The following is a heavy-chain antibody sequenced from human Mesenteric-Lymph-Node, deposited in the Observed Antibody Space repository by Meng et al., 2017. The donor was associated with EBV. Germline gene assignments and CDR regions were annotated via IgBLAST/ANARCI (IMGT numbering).Heavy chain of an antibody. CDR2: HYYSGTT. D-gene: IGHD1-26*01. Sequence: GQRQEWGPGVGKPWETLALTCIVSGGCVSSGSYYCSCGRHPTRKGLECIGDHYYSGTTNYNPSLKGRVTISLAPSKNQCLLKISSVTAADTAVYYCVRGASIGPRFFDYWGQGTLVTVSS. CDR1: GGCVSSGSYY. CDR3: VRGASIGPRFFDY. V-gene: IGHV4-61*01. J-gene: IGHJ4*02.